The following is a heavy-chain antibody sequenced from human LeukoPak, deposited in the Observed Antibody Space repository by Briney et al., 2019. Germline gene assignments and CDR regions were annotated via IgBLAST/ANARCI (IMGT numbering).Heavy chain of an antibody. V-gene: IGHV1-69*06. Sequence: ASVKVSCKASGYTFTSYGISWVRQAPGQGLEWMGGIIPIFGTANYARKFQGRVTITADKSTSTAYMELSSLRSEDTAVYYCARDRSWEASRIAAAGGTNFDYWGQGTLVTVSS. D-gene: IGHD6-13*01. CDR2: IIPIFGTA. J-gene: IGHJ4*02. CDR3: ARDRSWEASRIAAAGGTNFDY. CDR1: GYTFTSYG.